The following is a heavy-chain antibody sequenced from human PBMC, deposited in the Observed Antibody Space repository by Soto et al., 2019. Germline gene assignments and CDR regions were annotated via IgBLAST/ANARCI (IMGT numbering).Heavy chain of an antibody. J-gene: IGHJ3*02. D-gene: IGHD4-17*01. CDR2: ISGDGVST. CDR1: GFTFSTYA. CDR3: AHPRGYGVFDAYDI. V-gene: IGHV3-23*01. Sequence: GGSLRLSCAASGFTFSTYAMSWVRQAPGKGLEWVSAISGDGVSTYYADSVKGRFTISRHNSLNRLYLQMNSLRTEDAAVYYCAHPRGYGVFDAYDIWGQGAMVTVSS.